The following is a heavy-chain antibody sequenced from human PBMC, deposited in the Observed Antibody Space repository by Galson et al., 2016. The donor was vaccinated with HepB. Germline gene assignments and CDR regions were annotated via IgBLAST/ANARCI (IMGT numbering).Heavy chain of an antibody. CDR3: ARVIRSGRSISNFGDLSPYYYGLDV. Sequence: TLSLTCAVSGGSITSGGYSWSWIRQPPGKGLEWIGYIYHTGTTDYSPSPKNRVTMSVDRSKNQFPLKLTSVTAADQAVYYCARVIRSGRSISNFGDLSPYYYGLDVWGQGTTVTVSS. D-gene: IGHD3-16*02. J-gene: IGHJ6*02. V-gene: IGHV4-30-2*01. CDR2: IYHTGTT. CDR1: GGSITSGGYS.